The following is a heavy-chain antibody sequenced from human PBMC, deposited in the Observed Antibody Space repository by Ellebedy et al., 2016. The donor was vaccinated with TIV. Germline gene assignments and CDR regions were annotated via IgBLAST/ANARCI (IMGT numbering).Heavy chain of an antibody. Sequence: GESLKISCKGSGYSFTSYWISWVRQMPGKGLEWMGRIDPSDSYTNYSPSFQGHVTISADKSISTAYLQWSSLKASDTAMYYCASSYTGDFDYWGQGTLVTVSS. CDR1: GYSFTSYW. CDR2: IDPSDSYT. V-gene: IGHV5-10-1*01. CDR3: ASSYTGDFDY. D-gene: IGHD1-14*01. J-gene: IGHJ4*02.